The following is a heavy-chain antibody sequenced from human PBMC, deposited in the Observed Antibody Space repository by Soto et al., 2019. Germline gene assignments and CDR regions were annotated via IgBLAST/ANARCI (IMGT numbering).Heavy chain of an antibody. J-gene: IGHJ4*02. CDR2: ISGSGGST. V-gene: IGHV3-23*02. D-gene: IGHD3-10*01. Sequence: EVQLLESGGGLVQPGGSLRLSCAASGFTFTTYGMSWVRQTPGKGLEWVSAISGSGGSTYYCDSVKGRFTISRDNSKNTLHLQMNSLRAEDTAVYYGAKGAHYHGSANYFPLDYWGQGSLVTVSS. CDR3: AKGAHYHGSANYFPLDY. CDR1: GFTFTTYG.